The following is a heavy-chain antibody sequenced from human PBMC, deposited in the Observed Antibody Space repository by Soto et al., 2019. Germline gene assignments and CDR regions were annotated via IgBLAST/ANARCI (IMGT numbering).Heavy chain of an antibody. CDR3: ARDNSGLVRGYDY. J-gene: IGHJ4*02. CDR1: GFTFSSYW. CDR2: ISADGKTM. Sequence: EVQLVESGGGLVQPGGSLRLSCAASGFTFSSYWMHWVRQVPGKGLEWVSQISADGKTMYYADSVKGRFPISRDNAKNTLYLQMNSLRVEDTAVYYCARDNSGLVRGYDYWGQGSLVTVSP. D-gene: IGHD6-13*01. V-gene: IGHV3-74*01.